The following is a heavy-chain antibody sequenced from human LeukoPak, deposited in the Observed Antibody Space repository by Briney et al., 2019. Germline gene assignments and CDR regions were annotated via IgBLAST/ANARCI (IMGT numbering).Heavy chain of an antibody. Sequence: PSQTLSLTCTVSGGSISSGSYYWSWIRQPAGKGLEWIGRIYTSRSTNHNPSLKSRVTISVDTSKNQFSLKLSSVTAADTAVYYCALKTVAGTFDIWGQGTMVTVSS. J-gene: IGHJ3*02. CDR2: IYTSRST. CDR1: GGSISSGSYY. V-gene: IGHV4-61*02. D-gene: IGHD6-19*01. CDR3: ALKTVAGTFDI.